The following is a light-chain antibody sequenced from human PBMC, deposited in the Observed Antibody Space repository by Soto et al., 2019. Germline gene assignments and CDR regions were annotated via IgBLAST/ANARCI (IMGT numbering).Light chain of an antibody. CDR2: DVG. J-gene: IGLJ2*01. CDR3: CSFAGGSTHVP. V-gene: IGLV2-11*01. Sequence: QSVLTQPRSVSGSPGQSVTISCAGTNSDFGAYNYVSWYQQHPGKAPKVMIYDVGKRPSGVPDRFSGSKSGNTASLTISGLQAEDEAEYYCCSFAGGSTHVPFGGGTKVTVL. CDR1: NSDFGAYNY.